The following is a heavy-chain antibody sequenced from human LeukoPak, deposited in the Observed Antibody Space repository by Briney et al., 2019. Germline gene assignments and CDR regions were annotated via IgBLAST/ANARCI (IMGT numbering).Heavy chain of an antibody. D-gene: IGHD2/OR15-2a*01. CDR1: GYTFTGYY. J-gene: IGHJ4*02. V-gene: IGHV1-2*02. CDR2: INPNSGGT. CDR3: ARVLTSTTNEGYFDY. Sequence: ASVNVSCKASGYTFTGYYMHWVRQAPGQGLEWMGWINPNSGGTNYAQKFQGRVTMTRDTSINTAYMEMTRLRSDDTAVFYCARVLTSTTNEGYFDYWGQGTLVTVSS.